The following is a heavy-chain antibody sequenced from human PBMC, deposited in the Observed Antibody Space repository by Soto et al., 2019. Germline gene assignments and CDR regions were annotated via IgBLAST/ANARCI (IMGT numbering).Heavy chain of an antibody. Sequence: QVQLKESGPGLVKPSQTLSLTCSVSGGSINSGGHYWSWIRQHPGKGLEWIGHIYKTGSTDFNPSLKDRLTISIDTSKNQFSLSLRSVTDADTAVYYCARDRIQFSVDVWGQGTTVTVSS. V-gene: IGHV4-31*03. CDR2: IYKTGST. CDR1: GGSINSGGHY. J-gene: IGHJ6*02. D-gene: IGHD5-18*01. CDR3: ARDRIQFSVDV.